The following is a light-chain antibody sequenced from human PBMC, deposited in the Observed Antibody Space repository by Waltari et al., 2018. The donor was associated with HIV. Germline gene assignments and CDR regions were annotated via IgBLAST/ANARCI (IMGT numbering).Light chain of an antibody. CDR2: GKN. CDR3: NSRDSSGDLYV. Sequence: SSELTQDPAVSVALGQTVRITCQGDSLRTYYASWYQQKPGQAPVLVFFGKNNRPSGIPGRFAGSTSGNTASLTITGAQAEDEADYYCNSRDSSGDLYVFGTATKVTVL. J-gene: IGLJ1*01. V-gene: IGLV3-19*01. CDR1: SLRTYY.